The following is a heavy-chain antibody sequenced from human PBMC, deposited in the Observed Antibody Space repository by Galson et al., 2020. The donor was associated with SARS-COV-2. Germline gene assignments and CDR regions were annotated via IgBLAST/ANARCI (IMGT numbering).Heavy chain of an antibody. V-gene: IGHV3-33*01. CDR3: ARESISKLLVLDI. CDR2: IWYDGSNK. CDR1: GFTFSSYG. Sequence: GGSLRLSCAASGFTFSSYGMHWVRQAPGKGLEWVAVIWYDGSNKYYADSVKGRFTISRDNSKNTLYLQMNSLRAEDTAVYYCARESISKLLVLDIWGQGTMVTVSS. J-gene: IGHJ3*02. D-gene: IGHD2-15*01.